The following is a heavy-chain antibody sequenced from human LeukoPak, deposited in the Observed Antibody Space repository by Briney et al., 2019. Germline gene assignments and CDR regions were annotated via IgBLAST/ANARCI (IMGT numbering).Heavy chain of an antibody. D-gene: IGHD6-19*01. V-gene: IGHV4-59*01. J-gene: IGHJ4*02. CDR2: IYYSGST. CDR1: GGSISSYY. Sequence: SETLSLTGTGSGGSISSYYWSWIRQPPGKGLEWIGYIYYSGSTNYNPSLKSRVIISVDTSKNQFSLKLSSVTAADRAVYCCAREGAGARTFDYWGQGTLVTVSS. CDR3: AREGAGARTFDY.